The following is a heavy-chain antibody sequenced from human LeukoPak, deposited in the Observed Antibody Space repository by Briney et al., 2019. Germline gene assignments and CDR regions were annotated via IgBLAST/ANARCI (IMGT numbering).Heavy chain of an antibody. V-gene: IGHV4-39*07. CDR3: ARYYYGSGSYYKLKSGANRAQNYFDY. D-gene: IGHD3-10*01. CDR1: GGSISSSSYY. Sequence: SETLSLTCTVSGGSISSSSYYWGWIRQPPGKGLEWIGSIYYSGSTNYNPSLKSRVTISVDTSKNQFSLKLSSVTAADTAVYYCARYYYGSGSYYKLKSGANRAQNYFDYWGQGTLVTVSS. J-gene: IGHJ4*02. CDR2: IYYSGST.